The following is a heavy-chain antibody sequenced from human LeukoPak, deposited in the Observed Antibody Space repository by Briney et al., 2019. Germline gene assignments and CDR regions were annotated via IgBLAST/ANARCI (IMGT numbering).Heavy chain of an antibody. CDR2: ISSSSSYI. J-gene: IGHJ4*02. V-gene: IGHV3-21*01. D-gene: IGHD1-1*01. CDR3: ARLRTTGTFDY. CDR1: GFTFSTYS. Sequence: GGSLRLSCAVSGFTFSTYSMNWVRQAPGKGLEWVSSISSSSSYIYYADSVKGRFTISRDNAKNSLYLQMNSLRAEDTALYYCARLRTTGTFDYWGQGTLVTVS.